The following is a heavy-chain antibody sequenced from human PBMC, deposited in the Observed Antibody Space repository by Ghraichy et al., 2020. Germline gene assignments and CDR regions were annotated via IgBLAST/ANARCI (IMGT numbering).Heavy chain of an antibody. Sequence: GGSLRLSCAASGFTFDDYSMHWIRQAPGKGLEWVSLIDENGGRTHYVDSVKGRFTISRDNSKNSLYLQMNSLRTEDTALYYCATGRAYYYDSWGQGTLVTVSS. CDR3: ATGRAYYYDS. CDR1: GFTFDDYS. J-gene: IGHJ5*01. V-gene: IGHV3-43*02. D-gene: IGHD3-22*01. CDR2: IDENGGRT.